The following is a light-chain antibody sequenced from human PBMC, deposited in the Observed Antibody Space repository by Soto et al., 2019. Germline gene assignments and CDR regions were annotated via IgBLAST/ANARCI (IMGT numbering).Light chain of an antibody. CDR1: QTISHW. J-gene: IGKJ1*01. CDR3: QQYGYFWWT. V-gene: IGKV1-5*03. CDR2: GVS. Sequence: DIQMTQSPSTLSASVGDRVTITCRASQTISHWLAWFQQKPGKAPNLLIYGVSNLASGVPSRFSGTGSGTEFSLTISNLQPDDIATYHCQQYGYFWWTFGHGTRVEIQ.